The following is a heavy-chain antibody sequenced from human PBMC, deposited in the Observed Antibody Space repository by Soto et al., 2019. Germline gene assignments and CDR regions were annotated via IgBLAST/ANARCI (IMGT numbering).Heavy chain of an antibody. CDR3: VRGYKYPTY. J-gene: IGHJ4*02. D-gene: IGHD5-18*01. CDR1: GFTFTDYS. V-gene: IGHV3-11*01. Sequence: GGSLRLSCAASGFTFTDYSMSWIRQAPGKGLEWVSYISNGGDTTYYADTVKGRFTISRDNAKNSLYLQMDSLRAEDTALYYCVRGYKYPTYWGRGTLVTVSS. CDR2: ISNGGDTT.